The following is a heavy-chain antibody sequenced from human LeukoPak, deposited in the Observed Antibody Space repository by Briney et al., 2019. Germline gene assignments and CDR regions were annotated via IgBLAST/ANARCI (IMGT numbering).Heavy chain of an antibody. CDR2: INPSGGST. Sequence: ASVKVSCKASGYTFTSYYMHWVRQAPGQGLEWMGIINPSGGSTSYAQKFQGRVTMTRDTSTSTVYMELSSLRSEDTAVYYCASSMDCGGDCFYYMDVWGKGTTVTVSS. D-gene: IGHD2-21*01. CDR3: ASSMDCGGDCFYYMDV. CDR1: GYTFTSYY. J-gene: IGHJ6*03. V-gene: IGHV1-46*01.